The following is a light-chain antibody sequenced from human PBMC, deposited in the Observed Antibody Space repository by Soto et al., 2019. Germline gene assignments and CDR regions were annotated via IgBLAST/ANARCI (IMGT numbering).Light chain of an antibody. CDR1: SSDVGNYNP. Sequence: QSVLTQPASVSGSPGQSITISCAGASSDVGNYNPVSWYQQHPGKAPKLMIYEDNKRPSGVSNRFSGSKSGNTASLTISGLQAEDEADYYCCSFSGSRISVVFGGGTKLTVL. CDR2: EDN. V-gene: IGLV2-23*01. CDR3: CSFSGSRISVV. J-gene: IGLJ2*01.